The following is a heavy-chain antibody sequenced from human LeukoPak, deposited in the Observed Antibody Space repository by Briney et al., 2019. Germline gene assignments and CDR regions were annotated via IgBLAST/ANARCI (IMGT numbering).Heavy chain of an antibody. V-gene: IGHV3-21*04. D-gene: IGHD3-10*01. Sequence: GGSLRLSCAASGFTFSNFGMNWVRQAPGKGLEWVSSISSSGSSIYYAGSVKGRFTISRDNSKNTLYLQMSSLRAEDSAVYYCAKRGGYETMAAFDYWGQGTLVTVSS. CDR2: ISSSGSSI. CDR1: GFTFSNFG. CDR3: AKRGGYETMAAFDY. J-gene: IGHJ4*02.